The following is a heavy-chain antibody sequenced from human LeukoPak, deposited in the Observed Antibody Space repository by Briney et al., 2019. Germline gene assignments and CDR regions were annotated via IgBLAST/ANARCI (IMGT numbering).Heavy chain of an antibody. V-gene: IGHV3-21*01. CDR1: GFSFSSFS. CDR2: ISGGSSFT. D-gene: IGHD1-26*01. CDR3: ARAFIVGPPPEDY. J-gene: IGHJ4*02. Sequence: PGGSLRLSCAASGFSFSSFSMNWVRQAPGKGLEWVSYISGGSSFTYYVDSVKGRFTISRDNAKNSLYLQMNSLRAEDTAVYYCARAFIVGPPPEDYWGQGTLVTVSS.